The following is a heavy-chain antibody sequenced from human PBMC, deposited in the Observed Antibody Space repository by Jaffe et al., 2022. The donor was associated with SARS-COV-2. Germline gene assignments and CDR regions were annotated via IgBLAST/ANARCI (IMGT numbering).Heavy chain of an antibody. CDR1: GFMISTST. V-gene: IGHV3-48*01. Sequence: EVQLVESGGGLVQPGGSLRLSCAASGFMISTSTMNWVRQAPGRGLEWVAYIGGSSNTIYYADSVKGRFTVSRDNAKSSLYLQMNSLRAEDTALYYCTRSGYWGQGTLVTVSS. CDR2: IGGSSNTI. CDR3: TRSGY. J-gene: IGHJ4*02.